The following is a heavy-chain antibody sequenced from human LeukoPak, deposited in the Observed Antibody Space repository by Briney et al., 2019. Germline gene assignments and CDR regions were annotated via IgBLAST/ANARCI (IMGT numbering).Heavy chain of an antibody. CDR1: GYSISSGYY. D-gene: IGHD2/OR15-2a*01. J-gene: IGHJ3*02. CDR3: ARSGLLRSTFDI. V-gene: IGHV4-38-2*02. Sequence: SETLSLTCTVSGYSISSGYYWGWIRQPPGKGLERIGEINHSGSTNYNPSLKSRVTISVDTSKNQFSLKLSSVTAADTAVYYCARSGLLRSTFDIWGQGTMVTVSS. CDR2: INHSGST.